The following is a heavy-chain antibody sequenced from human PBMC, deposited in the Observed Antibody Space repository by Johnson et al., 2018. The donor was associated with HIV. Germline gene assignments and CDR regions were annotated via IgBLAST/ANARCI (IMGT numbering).Heavy chain of an antibody. CDR3: AREGSSGYYDAFDI. D-gene: IGHD3-22*01. Sequence: VQLVESGGGLVKPGGSLRLSCAVSGFAFSDYYMSWIRQAPGKGLEWVSTISGSGGSTYYADSVKGRFTISRDNSKNTLYLQMNSLRAEDTAVYYCAREGSSGYYDAFDIWGQGTMVTVSS. V-gene: IGHV3-23*04. J-gene: IGHJ3*02. CDR1: GFAFSDYY. CDR2: ISGSGGST.